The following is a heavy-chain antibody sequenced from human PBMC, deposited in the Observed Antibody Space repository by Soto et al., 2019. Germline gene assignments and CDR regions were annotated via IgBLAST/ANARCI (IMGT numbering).Heavy chain of an antibody. V-gene: IGHV3-23*01. CDR3: AKDAVYNDGLWLVAN. J-gene: IGHJ4*02. D-gene: IGHD5-12*01. Sequence: PGGSLRLSCAASEFSFSRYAMMWVRQAPGKGQEWVAGMTGSGGDIRYADSVKGRFTISKDNSKNTLYLQMNSLRAEDTAIYYCAKDAVYNDGLWLVANWGQGTLVTVSS. CDR2: MTGSGGDI. CDR1: EFSFSRYA.